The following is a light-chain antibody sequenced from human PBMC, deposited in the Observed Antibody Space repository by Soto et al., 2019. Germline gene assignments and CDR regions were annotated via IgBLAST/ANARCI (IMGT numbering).Light chain of an antibody. J-gene: IGKJ4*01. V-gene: IGKV3-20*01. CDR2: GAS. CDR1: QRVSSSH. CDR3: QQYGISPPLT. Sequence: EIVLTQSPATLSLSPGERATLSCRASQRVSSSHVAWYQQKPGQAPRLLIYGASTRATGIPDRISGSGSETDFTLTISRLEPEDSAVYYCQQYGISPPLTFGGGTKVEI.